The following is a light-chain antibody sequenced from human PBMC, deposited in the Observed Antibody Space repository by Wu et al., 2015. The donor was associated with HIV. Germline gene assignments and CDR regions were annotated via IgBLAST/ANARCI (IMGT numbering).Light chain of an antibody. Sequence: IQLTQSPSSLSASVGDRVTITCRASQSISSYLNWYQQKPGKDPKVLTYAASSLQSGVPSRFSGSGSGTDFTLTISSLQLEDFATYYCQQSDSIPYSFGQGTKLEIK. J-gene: IGKJ2*03. CDR3: QQSDSIPYS. V-gene: IGKV1-39*01. CDR1: QSISSY. CDR2: AAS.